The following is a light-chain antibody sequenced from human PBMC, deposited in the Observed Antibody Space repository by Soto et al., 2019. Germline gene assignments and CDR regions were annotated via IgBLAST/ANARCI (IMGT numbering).Light chain of an antibody. CDR1: QSRSTNF. Sequence: IVLTQSPGTLSLSPGESGTLSCRAIQSRSTNFLAWFQQKPGQAPRLLSYGASTRSTGIPDRVSGSGSGTAFTLTITRLEPEDSAVYYCQHYGVSPRTFGQGTKVQIK. CDR2: GAS. V-gene: IGKV3-20*01. J-gene: IGKJ1*01. CDR3: QHYGVSPRT.